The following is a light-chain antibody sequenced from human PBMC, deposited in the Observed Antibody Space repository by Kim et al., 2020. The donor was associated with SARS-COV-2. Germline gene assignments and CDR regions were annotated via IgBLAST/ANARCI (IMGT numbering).Light chain of an antibody. J-gene: IGKJ1*01. Sequence: DIQMTQSPSSLSASVGDRVTITCRASQSISTYLNWYQQKPGKAPNILIYATSTLQSGVPSRFSGSGSGTDFTLTISSLQREDFATYYCQQSYSSPRTFGQGTKVDIK. V-gene: IGKV1-39*01. CDR1: QSISTY. CDR3: QQSYSSPRT. CDR2: ATS.